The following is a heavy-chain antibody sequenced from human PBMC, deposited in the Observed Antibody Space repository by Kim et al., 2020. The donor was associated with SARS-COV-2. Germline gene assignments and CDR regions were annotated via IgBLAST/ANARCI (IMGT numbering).Heavy chain of an antibody. Sequence: YADSLKGRLTISRDNSKNTLYLQMNSLRAEDTAVYYCAKEGVAAAGTGYWGQGTLVTVSS. D-gene: IGHD6-13*01. V-gene: IGHV3-23*03. CDR3: AKEGVAAAGTGY. J-gene: IGHJ4*02.